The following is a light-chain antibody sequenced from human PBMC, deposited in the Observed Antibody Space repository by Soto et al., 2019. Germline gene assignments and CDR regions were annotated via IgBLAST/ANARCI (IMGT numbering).Light chain of an antibody. CDR1: QSISSSY. CDR2: RAS. J-gene: IGKJ4*01. CDR3: QQYSGSPPLT. Sequence: ENVLTQSPGPLSLSPRARATLSCRASQSISSSYLAWYQQKPGHPPRLLIYRASNRATGIPVRFSGSGSGTEFTLTISRLEPEDFAVYYCQQYSGSPPLTFGGGTKVEIK. V-gene: IGKV3-20*01.